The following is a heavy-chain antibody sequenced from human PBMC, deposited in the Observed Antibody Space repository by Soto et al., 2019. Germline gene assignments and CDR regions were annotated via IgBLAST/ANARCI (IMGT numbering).Heavy chain of an antibody. CDR3: ARVYSSLDYGIDY. Sequence: HPGGSLRLSCLVSGFTFSSYSMHWARHAPGKGLEWVAVISYDATNKYYADSVKGRCTISRDNSRNTLYLQMNSLRPEDTALYYCARVYSSLDYGIDYWGQGTPVTVSS. D-gene: IGHD6-19*01. CDR1: GFTFSSYS. J-gene: IGHJ4*02. V-gene: IGHV3-30*04. CDR2: ISYDATNK.